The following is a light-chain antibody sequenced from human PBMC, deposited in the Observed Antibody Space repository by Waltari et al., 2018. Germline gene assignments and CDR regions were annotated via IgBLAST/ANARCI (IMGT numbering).Light chain of an antibody. CDR3: LSADSSGPYLYV. CDR2: KDT. J-gene: IGLJ1*01. Sequence: SYELTQPPSVSVSPGQTARITCSGDAFPRQFAYWYQQKPGQAPVLVIYKDTERPSGIPGRFSGSSSGTTVTLTISGVQAEDEADDYCLSADSSGPYLYVFGTGTTVTVL. V-gene: IGLV3-25*03. CDR1: AFPRQF.